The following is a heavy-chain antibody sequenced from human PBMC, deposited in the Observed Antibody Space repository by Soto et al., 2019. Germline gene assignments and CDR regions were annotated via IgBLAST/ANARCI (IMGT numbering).Heavy chain of an antibody. D-gene: IGHD1-1*01. CDR2: MNPNSGNT. CDR1: GYTFTSYD. Sequence: ASLKVSCKASGYTFTSYDINWVRQATGQGLEWMGWMNPNSGNTGYAQKFQGRVTMTRNTSISTAYMELSSLRSEDTAVYYCARKVRGNPRFDPWGQGTLVTVSS. V-gene: IGHV1-8*01. J-gene: IGHJ5*02. CDR3: ARKVRGNPRFDP.